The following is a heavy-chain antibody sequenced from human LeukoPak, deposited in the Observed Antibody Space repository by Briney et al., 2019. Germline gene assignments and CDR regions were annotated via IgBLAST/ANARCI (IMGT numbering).Heavy chain of an antibody. J-gene: IGHJ5*02. Sequence: ASVNVSCKASGYTFTSYDINWVRQATEQGLEWMGWMNPNSGNTGYAQKFQGRVTMTRNTSISTAYMELSSLRSEDTAVYYCARGVARYYDFWSGKNWFDPWGQGTLVTVSS. D-gene: IGHD3-3*01. CDR3: ARGVARYYDFWSGKNWFDP. V-gene: IGHV1-8*01. CDR2: MNPNSGNT. CDR1: GYTFTSYD.